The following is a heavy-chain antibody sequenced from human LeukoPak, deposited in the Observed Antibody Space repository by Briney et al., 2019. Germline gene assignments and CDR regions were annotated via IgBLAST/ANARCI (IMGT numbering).Heavy chain of an antibody. CDR3: ARRAGAYSHPYDY. CDR2: ISGTGGTT. CDR1: GFTFSSYG. Sequence: GGSLRLSCAASGFTFSSYGMSWVRQAPGKGLEWVSAISGTGGTTYYSDSVKGRFTISRDNSKNTLYLQMNSLRAEDTAVYYCARRAGAYSHPYDYWGQGTLVTVSS. J-gene: IGHJ4*02. V-gene: IGHV3-23*01. D-gene: IGHD4/OR15-4a*01.